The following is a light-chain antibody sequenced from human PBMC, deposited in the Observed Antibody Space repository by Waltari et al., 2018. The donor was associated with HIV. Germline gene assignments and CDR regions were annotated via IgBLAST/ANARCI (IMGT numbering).Light chain of an antibody. CDR2: CAS. CDR1: PSGLCNTNNSNY. CDR3: QQYYSTPLT. J-gene: IGKJ4*01. Sequence: IVMTQSPVSLAVSLGERAPINCTTSPSGLCNTNNSNYLAWYQQKPGQPPGLLIYCASTRESGVPDRFSGSGSATDFTLTISSLQAEDVAIYYCQQYYSTPLTFGGGTQVEIK. V-gene: IGKV4-1*01.